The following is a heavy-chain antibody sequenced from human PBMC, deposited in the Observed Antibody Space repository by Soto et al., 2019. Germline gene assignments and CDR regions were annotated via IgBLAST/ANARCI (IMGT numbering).Heavy chain of an antibody. CDR3: ARALNLVVVPAAPGY. CDR1: GYSFTSYW. Sequence: PGESLKISCKGSGYSFTSYWIGWVRQMPGKGLEWMGIIYPGDSDTRYSPSFQGQVTISADKSISTAYLQWSSLKASDTAMYYCARALNLVVVPAAPGYWGQGTLVTVSS. CDR2: IYPGDSDT. D-gene: IGHD2-2*01. V-gene: IGHV5-51*01. J-gene: IGHJ4*02.